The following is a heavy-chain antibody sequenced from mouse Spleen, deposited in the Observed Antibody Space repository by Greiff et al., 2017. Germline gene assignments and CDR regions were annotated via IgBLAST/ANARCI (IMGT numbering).Heavy chain of an antibody. CDR2: INPNNGGT. J-gene: IGHJ2*01. Sequence: EVQLQQSGPELVKPGASVKMSCKASGYTFTDYNMHWVKQSHGKSLEWIGYINPNNGGTSYNQKFKGKATLTVNKSSSTAYMELRSLTSEDSAVYYCARAAYSLLRRYYFDYWGQGTTLTVSS. D-gene: IGHD1-2*01. CDR3: ARAAYSLLRRYYFDY. V-gene: IGHV1-22*01. CDR1: GYTFTDYN.